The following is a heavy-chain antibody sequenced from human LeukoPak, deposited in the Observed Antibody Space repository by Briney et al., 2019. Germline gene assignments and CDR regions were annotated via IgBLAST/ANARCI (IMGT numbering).Heavy chain of an antibody. J-gene: IGHJ4*02. CDR1: GFTFSSYG. V-gene: IGHV3-30*18. Sequence: PGGSLRLSCAASGFTFSSYGMHWVRQAPGKGLEWVAVISYDGSNKYYADSVKGRFTISRDNSKNTLYLQMNSLRAEDTAVYYCAKGYEWLRQGPLDYWGQGTLVTVSS. CDR2: ISYDGSNK. D-gene: IGHD5-12*01. CDR3: AKGYEWLRQGPLDY.